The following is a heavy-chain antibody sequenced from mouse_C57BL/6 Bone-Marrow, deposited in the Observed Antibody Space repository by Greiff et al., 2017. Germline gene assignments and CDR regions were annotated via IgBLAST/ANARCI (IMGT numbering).Heavy chain of an antibody. D-gene: IGHD1-1*01. V-gene: IGHV1-53*01. CDR1: GYTFTSYW. Sequence: VQLQQPGTELVKPGASVKLSCKASGYTFTSYWMHWVKQRPGQGLEWIGNINPSNGGTNYNEKFKSKATLTVDKSSSTAYMQLSSLTAEDAAVYYCARGYGSSYSYFDVWGTGTTVTVSS. J-gene: IGHJ1*03. CDR2: INPSNGGT. CDR3: ARGYGSSYSYFDV.